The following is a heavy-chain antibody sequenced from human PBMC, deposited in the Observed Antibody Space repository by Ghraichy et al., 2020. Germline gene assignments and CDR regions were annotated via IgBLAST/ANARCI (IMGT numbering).Heavy chain of an antibody. D-gene: IGHD3-10*01. V-gene: IGHV3-21*01. CDR3: ARVARGDRSYWYFDL. J-gene: IGHJ2*01. Sequence: GESLNISCAASGFTFSSYSMNWVRQAPGKGLEWVSSISSSSSYIYYADSVKGRFTISRDNAKNSLYLQMNSLRAEDTAVYYCARVARGDRSYWYFDLWGRGTLVTVSS. CDR2: ISSSSSYI. CDR1: GFTFSSYS.